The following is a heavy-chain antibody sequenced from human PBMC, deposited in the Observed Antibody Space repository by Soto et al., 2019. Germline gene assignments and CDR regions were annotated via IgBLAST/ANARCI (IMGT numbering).Heavy chain of an antibody. CDR2: IIPIFGTA. D-gene: IGHD6-6*01. Sequence: ASVKVSCKASGGTFSSYAISWVRQAPGQGLEWMGRIIPIFGTANYAQKFQGRVTITADESTSTAYMELSSLRSEDTAVYYCARAGGERGSSSLYYYGMDVWGQGTTVTVSS. CDR3: ARAGGERGSSSLYYYGMDV. CDR1: GGTFSSYA. V-gene: IGHV1-69*13. J-gene: IGHJ6*02.